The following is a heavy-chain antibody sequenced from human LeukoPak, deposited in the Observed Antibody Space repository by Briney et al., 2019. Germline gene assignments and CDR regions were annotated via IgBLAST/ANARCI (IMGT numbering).Heavy chain of an antibody. Sequence: SETLSLTCTVSGGSISSYYWSWIRQPPGKGLEWIGYIYYSGSTNYNPSLKSRVTISVDTSKNQFSLKLSSVTAADTAVYYCARHRVTMVRGVIAYYYYYYYMDVWGKGTTVTISS. J-gene: IGHJ6*03. V-gene: IGHV4-59*01. D-gene: IGHD3-10*01. CDR3: ARHRVTMVRGVIAYYYYYYYMDV. CDR1: GGSISSYY. CDR2: IYYSGST.